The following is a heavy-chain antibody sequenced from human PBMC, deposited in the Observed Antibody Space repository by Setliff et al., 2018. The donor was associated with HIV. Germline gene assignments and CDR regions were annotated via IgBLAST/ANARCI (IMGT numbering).Heavy chain of an antibody. J-gene: IGHJ6*03. CDR2: IIPIFGTA. Sequence: ASVKVSCKASGGTFSSYAISWVRQAPGQGLEWMGGIIPIFGTANYAQKFQGRVTITTDESTSTAYMELSSLRSEDTAVYYCARGYYYGSGSLSADHYYYMDVWGKGTTVTVSS. CDR3: ARGYYYGSGSLSADHYYYMDV. CDR1: GGTFSSYA. D-gene: IGHD3-10*01. V-gene: IGHV1-69*05.